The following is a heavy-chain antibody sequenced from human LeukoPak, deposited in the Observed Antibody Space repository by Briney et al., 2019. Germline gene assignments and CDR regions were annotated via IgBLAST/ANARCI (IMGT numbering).Heavy chain of an antibody. CDR1: GVSFSGYY. D-gene: IGHD5-18*01. CDR3: ARGRYSVLDY. V-gene: IGHV4-34*01. J-gene: IGHJ4*02. CDR2: INHSGST. Sequence: SETLSLTCAVYGVSFSGYYWSWIRQPPGKGLEWIGEINHSGSTNYNPSLKSRVTISVDTSKNQFSLKLSSVTAADTAVYCCARGRYSVLDYWGQGTLVTVSS.